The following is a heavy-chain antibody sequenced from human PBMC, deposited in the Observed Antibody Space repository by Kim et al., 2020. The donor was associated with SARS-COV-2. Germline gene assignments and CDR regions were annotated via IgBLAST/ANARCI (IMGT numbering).Heavy chain of an antibody. CDR1: GLIVSTYY. J-gene: IGHJ4*02. Sequence: GGSLRLSCAASGLIVSTYYMGWVRQAPGKGLDWVSVFYSGGDPYYADSVRGGFTSSRDPSKNTLSLQMDSLSAEDTALYFCATTGYSTDYFNHWGQGTLVVVSS. D-gene: IGHD2-15*01. V-gene: IGHV3-66*01. CDR2: FYSGGDP. CDR3: ATTGYSTDYFNH.